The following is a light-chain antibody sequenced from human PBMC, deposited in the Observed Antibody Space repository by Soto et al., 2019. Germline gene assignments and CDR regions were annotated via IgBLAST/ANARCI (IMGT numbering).Light chain of an antibody. CDR3: QQYNGWPRT. J-gene: IGKJ1*01. V-gene: IGKV3-15*01. Sequence: EIVMTQSPATLSVSPGGRATLSCRASQSLRSNLAWYQQTPGQAPRLLIYGASTRATDIPARFSGSESGTEFTLTISSLQSEDFAVYYCQQYNGWPRTFGQGTKVEIK. CDR2: GAS. CDR1: QSLRSN.